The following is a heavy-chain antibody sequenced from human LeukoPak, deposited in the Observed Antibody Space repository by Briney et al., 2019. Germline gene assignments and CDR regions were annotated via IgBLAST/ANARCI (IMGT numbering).Heavy chain of an antibody. J-gene: IGHJ3*02. V-gene: IGHV4-4*09. Sequence: PSETLSLTCTVSGGSISSYYWSWIRQPPGKGLEWIGYIYTSGSTNYNPSLKSRVTISVDTSKNQFSLKLSSETAADTAVCYCARRRTGTDGSDAFDIWGQGTMVTVSS. CDR1: GGSISSYY. CDR3: ARRRTGTDGSDAFDI. D-gene: IGHD1-1*01. CDR2: IYTSGST.